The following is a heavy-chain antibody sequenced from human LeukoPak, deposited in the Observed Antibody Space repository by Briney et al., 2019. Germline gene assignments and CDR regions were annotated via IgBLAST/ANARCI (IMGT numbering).Heavy chain of an antibody. CDR1: GGSIRGYY. D-gene: IGHD2-15*01. J-gene: IGHJ4*02. Sequence: SETLSLTCTVSGGSIRGYYWSWIRQPPGKGLEWIWYIHYIGSTNYNPSLKSRVTISVDTSKIQFSLKVSSVTAADTAVYYCARDVLPQDYWGQGNLVTVSS. V-gene: IGHV4-59*01. CDR2: IHYIGST. CDR3: ARDVLPQDY.